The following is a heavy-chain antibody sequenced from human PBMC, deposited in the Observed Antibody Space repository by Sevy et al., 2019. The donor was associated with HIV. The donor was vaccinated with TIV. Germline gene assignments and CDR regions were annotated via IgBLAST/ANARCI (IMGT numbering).Heavy chain of an antibody. CDR2: IGGGDT. CDR3: AKDGVSRNKLWDWFDP. Sequence: GGSLRLSCATSGFTFNIYAMSWVRQAPGKGLEWVSTIGGGDTYNADSVKGRFTISRDDSKSAVYLQMNSLRADDTAVYYCAKDGVSRNKLWDWFDPWGQGTLVTVSS. CDR1: GFTFNIYA. V-gene: IGHV3-23*01. J-gene: IGHJ5*02. D-gene: IGHD2-21*01.